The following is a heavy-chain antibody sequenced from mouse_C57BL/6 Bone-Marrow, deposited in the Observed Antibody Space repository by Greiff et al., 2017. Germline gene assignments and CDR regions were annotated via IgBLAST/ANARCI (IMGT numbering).Heavy chain of an antibody. D-gene: IGHD3-2*02. CDR1: GFSLTSYA. CDR3: ARGEQLRLSYAMDY. Sequence: VQVVESGPGLVAPSQSLSITCTVSGFSLTSYAISWVRQPRGKGLEWLGVIWTGGGTNYNSALKSRLSISKDNSKSQVFLKMNSLQTDDTARYYCARGEQLRLSYAMDYWGQGTSVTVSS. CDR2: IWTGGGT. V-gene: IGHV2-9-1*01. J-gene: IGHJ4*01.